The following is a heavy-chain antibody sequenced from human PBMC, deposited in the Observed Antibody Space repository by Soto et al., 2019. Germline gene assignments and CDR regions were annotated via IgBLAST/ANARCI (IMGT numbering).Heavy chain of an antibody. CDR3: TSLYYGH. CDR1: EFTFTNAW. V-gene: IGHV3-15*01. Sequence: GGSLRLSCAASEFTFTNAWMSWVRQAPGKGLEWVGRIKSKTAGGTTDNAAPVQGRFTISRDESRNTLYLQMNSLKSEDTAVYYCTSLYYGHWGQGTLVTVSS. D-gene: IGHD4-17*01. CDR2: IKSKTAGGTT. J-gene: IGHJ4*02.